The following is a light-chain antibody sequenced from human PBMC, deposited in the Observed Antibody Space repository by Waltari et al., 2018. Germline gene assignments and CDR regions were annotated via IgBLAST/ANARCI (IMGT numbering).Light chain of an antibody. CDR1: ACVSDN. J-gene: IGKJ1*01. Sequence: IVMTKSPARLSVAPGERATLSCRASACVSDNLACYQQKPGQSPRLLIYGASTRATGVSPRFSGSGSGTEFTLSISSLQSEDYAVYYCQQYENSFWTFGQGTKVEIK. CDR3: QQYENSFWT. CDR2: GAS. V-gene: IGKV3-15*01.